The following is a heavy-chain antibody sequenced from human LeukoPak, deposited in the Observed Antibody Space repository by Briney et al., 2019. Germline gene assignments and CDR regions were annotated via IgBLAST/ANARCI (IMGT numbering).Heavy chain of an antibody. V-gene: IGHV3-48*03. CDR1: GFTFCSYE. J-gene: IGHJ3*02. CDR2: VGKSGGTM. CDR3: ATAVI. Sequence: GGSLRLSCEASGFTFCSYEMNWFRQAPGKGLERVSYVGKSGGTMKNADSVKGRFTVSRDNAKNSLYLQMNSLTAEDTAVYYCATAVIRGRGTMVTVSS.